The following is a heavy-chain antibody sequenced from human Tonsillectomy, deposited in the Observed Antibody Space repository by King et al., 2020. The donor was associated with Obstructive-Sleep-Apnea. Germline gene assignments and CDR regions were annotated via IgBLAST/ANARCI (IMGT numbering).Heavy chain of an antibody. CDR1: GDSISGNTYY. J-gene: IGHJ4*02. V-gene: IGHV4-39*07. CDR3: ATITGTTFDY. CDR2: IYYSGIT. Sequence: QLQESGPGLVKPSETLSLTCTVSGDSISGNTYYWGWIRQPPGKGLEWIANIYYSGITYYNPSLKSRVTISLDTSKNQFSLKLRSVTAADTAVYYCATITGTTFDYWGQGTLVTVSS. D-gene: IGHD1-1*01.